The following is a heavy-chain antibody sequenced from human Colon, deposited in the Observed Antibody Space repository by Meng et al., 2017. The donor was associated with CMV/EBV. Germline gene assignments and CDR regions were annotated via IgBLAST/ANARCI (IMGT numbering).Heavy chain of an antibody. CDR1: GGSISSSGHY. J-gene: IGHJ4*02. CDR2: IYYSGST. D-gene: IGHD5-24*01. CDR3: ASRERWLQSVDY. V-gene: IGHV4-61*05. Sequence: SETLSLTCTVSGGSISSSGHYWGWIRQPPGKGLEWIGYIYYSGSTNYNPSLKSRVTISVDTSKNQFSLKLSSVTAADTAVYYCASRERWLQSVDYWGQGTLVTVSS.